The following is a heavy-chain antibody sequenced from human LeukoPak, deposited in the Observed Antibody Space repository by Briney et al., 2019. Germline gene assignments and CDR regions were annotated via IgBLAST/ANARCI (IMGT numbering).Heavy chain of an antibody. V-gene: IGHV4-61*02. D-gene: IGHD6-13*01. Sequence: KSSETLSLTCTVSGGSISSGSYYWSWIRQPAGKGLEWIGRIYTSGSTYYNPSLKSRVTISVDTSKNQFSLKLSSVTAADTAVYYCASQYSSSWYIWDYYFDYWGQGTLVTVSS. CDR2: IYTSGST. CDR1: GGSISSGSYY. J-gene: IGHJ4*02. CDR3: ASQYSSSWYIWDYYFDY.